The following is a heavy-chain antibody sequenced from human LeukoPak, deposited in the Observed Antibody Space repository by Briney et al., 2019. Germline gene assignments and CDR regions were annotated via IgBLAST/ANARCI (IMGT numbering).Heavy chain of an antibody. CDR1: GYTFIHYY. CDR2: INTKTGGT. J-gene: IGHJ3*01. CDR3: ARDPTGDLPAFDV. D-gene: IGHD7-27*01. V-gene: IGHV1-2*02. Sequence: ASVKVSCKASGYTFIHYYLDWVRQAPGQGLEWMGWINTKTGGTNFADKFQARVTLTRDTSTSTAYLELRSLTSDDTAVYYCARDPTGDLPAFDVWGRGTMVIVSS.